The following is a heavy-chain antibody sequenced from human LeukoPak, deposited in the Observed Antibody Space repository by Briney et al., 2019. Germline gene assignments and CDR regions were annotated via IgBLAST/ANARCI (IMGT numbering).Heavy chain of an antibody. CDR2: INPGGGNT. V-gene: IGHV1-46*01. CDR1: GYTFTNYY. Sequence: ASVKVSCKASGYTFTNYYIHWVRQAPGQGLEWMGLINPGGGNTNYAQNFQGRVTMTRDTSASTVYMELSSLRSEDMAIYYCARIRDGYNDAYDIWGQGTVVTVPS. D-gene: IGHD5-24*01. J-gene: IGHJ3*02. CDR3: ARIRDGYNDAYDI.